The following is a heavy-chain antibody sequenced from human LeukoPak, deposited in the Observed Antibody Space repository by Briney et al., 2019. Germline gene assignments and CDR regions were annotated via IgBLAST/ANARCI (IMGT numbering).Heavy chain of an antibody. CDR2: ISSNGGST. V-gene: IGHV3-64*01. D-gene: IGHD6-19*01. CDR1: GFTFSSYA. J-gene: IGHJ4*02. CDR3: ARKAVAFDY. Sequence: GGSLRLSCAASGFTFSSYAMHWVRQAPGKGLEYVSAISSNGGSTYYANSVKGRFTISRDNAKNSLYLQMNSLRAEDTAVYYCARKAVAFDYWGQGTLVTVSS.